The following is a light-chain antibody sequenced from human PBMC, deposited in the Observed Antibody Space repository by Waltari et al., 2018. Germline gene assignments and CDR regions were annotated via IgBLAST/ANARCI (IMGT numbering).Light chain of an antibody. CDR2: WAS. J-gene: IGKJ2*01. Sequence: DIVMTQSPDSLAVSLGERATINCKSSQSVLYSSNNKNYLAWYQQKPGLPPKLLIYWASTRESGVPDRFSGSGSWTDFTLTISSLQAEDVAVYYYSTPPTFGQGTKLEIK. CDR3: STPPT. CDR1: QSVLYSSNNKNY. V-gene: IGKV4-1*01.